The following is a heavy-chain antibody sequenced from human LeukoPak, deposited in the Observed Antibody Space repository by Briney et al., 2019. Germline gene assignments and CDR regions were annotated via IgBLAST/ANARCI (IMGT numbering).Heavy chain of an antibody. CDR1: GGSISSYY. Sequence: SETLSLTCTVSGGSISSYYWSWIRQPPGKGLEWIGYIHYSGSTNYNPSLKSRVTISVDTSKNQFSLKLSSVTAADTAVYFCARGPYSYDSSGAFDIWGQGTMVTVSS. D-gene: IGHD3-22*01. CDR2: IHYSGST. J-gene: IGHJ3*02. CDR3: ARGPYSYDSSGAFDI. V-gene: IGHV4-59*08.